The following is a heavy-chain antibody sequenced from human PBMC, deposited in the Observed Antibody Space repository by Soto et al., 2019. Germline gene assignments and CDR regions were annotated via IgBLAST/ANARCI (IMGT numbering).Heavy chain of an antibody. CDR2: INKDGSEK. CDR3: VREIASRL. Sequence: EVQVVESGGGLVQPGGSLRLSCAASGLTFTSYWMTWVRQAPGRGLEWVANINKDGSEKSYVDSVKGRFTNSRDNAKSSLYLQMNSLRADGTAVYYCVREIASRLWGKWTTVIVSA. V-gene: IGHV3-7*01. D-gene: IGHD2-21*01. J-gene: IGHJ6*04. CDR1: GLTFTSYW.